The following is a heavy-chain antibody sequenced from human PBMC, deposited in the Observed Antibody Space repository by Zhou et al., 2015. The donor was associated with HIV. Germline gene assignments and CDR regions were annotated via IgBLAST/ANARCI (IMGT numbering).Heavy chain of an antibody. D-gene: IGHD6-6*01. CDR1: AYQFTTFG. J-gene: IGHJ5*02. CDR3: ARGRGTSITWGREPVHT. V-gene: IGHV1-18*01. Sequence: QVQLIQSGAEVKKPGASVKVSCKAPAYQFTTFGITWVRQVPGQGLEWMGWISTYHGNTHYSQKFQDRVTLTRDTLRSTSYMELRSLRPDDTAVYYCARGRGTSITWGREPVHTWGQGTQVIVSS. CDR2: ISTYHGNT.